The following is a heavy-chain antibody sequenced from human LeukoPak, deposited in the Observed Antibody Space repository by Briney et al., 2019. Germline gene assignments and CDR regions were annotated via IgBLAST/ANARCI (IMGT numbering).Heavy chain of an antibody. CDR2: IKQDGSEK. CDR1: EFTFSNYW. CDR3: AREGVVATTDDAFDI. V-gene: IGHV3-7*01. Sequence: GGSLRLSCAASEFTFSNYWMNWVRQAPGKGLEWVANIKQDGSEKYYVDSVKGRFTISRDNAKNSLYLQMNSLRAEDTAVYYCAREGVVATTDDAFDIWGRGTMVTVSS. D-gene: IGHD1-26*01. J-gene: IGHJ3*02.